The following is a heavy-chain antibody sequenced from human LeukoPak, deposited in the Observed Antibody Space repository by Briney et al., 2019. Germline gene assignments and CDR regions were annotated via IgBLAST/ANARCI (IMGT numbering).Heavy chain of an antibody. CDR1: GYTFTGYY. V-gene: IGHV1-2*02. J-gene: IGHJ6*02. D-gene: IGHD1-26*01. Sequence: ASVKVSCKASGYTFTGYYMHWVRQAPGQGLEWMGWINPNSGGTNYAQKFQGRVTMTRDTSISTAYMELSRLRSDDTAVYYCARDGSIVGADYGLYGMDVWGQGTTVTVS. CDR2: INPNSGGT. CDR3: ARDGSIVGADYGLYGMDV.